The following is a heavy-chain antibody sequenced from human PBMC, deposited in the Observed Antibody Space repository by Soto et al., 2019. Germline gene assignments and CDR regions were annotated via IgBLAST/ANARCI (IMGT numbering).Heavy chain of an antibody. V-gene: IGHV4-4*02. CDR2: VFHTGDT. D-gene: IGHD7-27*01. Sequence: TLSLTCAVSGDSISSSVWWTWVRQPPGKGLEWIGEVFHTGDTNYNPSLKSRVTMSVDKSTNEFSLKVTSVTAADTAIYYCARKAWVRFDYWGQGALVTV. CDR3: ARKAWVRFDY. J-gene: IGHJ4*02. CDR1: GDSISSSVW.